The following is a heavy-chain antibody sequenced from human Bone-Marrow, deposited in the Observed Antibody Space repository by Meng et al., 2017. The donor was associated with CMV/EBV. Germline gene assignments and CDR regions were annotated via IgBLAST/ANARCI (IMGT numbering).Heavy chain of an antibody. CDR2: INPSGDST. V-gene: IGHV1-46*01. CDR3: ARVPRVGSGWYYFDY. J-gene: IGHJ4*02. D-gene: IGHD6-19*01. Sequence: ASVKVSCKASGYTFTNCYIHWVRQAPGQGLEWRARINPSGDSTTYAQKFQGRVTMTRDTSISTAYMELSRLRSDDTAVYYCARVPRVGSGWYYFDYWGQGTLVTVSS. CDR1: GYTFTNCY.